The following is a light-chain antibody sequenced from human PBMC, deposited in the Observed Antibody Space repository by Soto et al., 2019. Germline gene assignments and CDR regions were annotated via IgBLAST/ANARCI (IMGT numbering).Light chain of an antibody. J-gene: IGKJ2*01. Sequence: DMVLTQSPATLSSSPGERATLSCGASQAVSNSYLAWYQQKPDLAPWLLIYYASIRATGIPHRFSCSCSATDFSLSISILDPEEFVVYYCQQDGSAPSTFGPGTKLELK. CDR2: YAS. V-gene: IGKV3D-20*01. CDR3: QQDGSAPST. CDR1: QAVSNSY.